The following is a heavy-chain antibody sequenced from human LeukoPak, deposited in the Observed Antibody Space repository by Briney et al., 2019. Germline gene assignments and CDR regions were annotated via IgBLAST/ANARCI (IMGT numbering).Heavy chain of an antibody. J-gene: IGHJ5*02. Sequence: SEILSLTCIVSGGSITSTSSYWDWIRQSPGKGLEWIGTIYYSGSTDYTPSLKSRVTMSVETSKNQFSLKLSSVTAADTAVYYCARNISTVANGARYNWFDPWGQGTLVTVSS. CDR3: ARNISTVANGARYNWFDP. D-gene: IGHD4-11*01. V-gene: IGHV4-39*01. CDR1: GGSITSTSSY. CDR2: IYYSGST.